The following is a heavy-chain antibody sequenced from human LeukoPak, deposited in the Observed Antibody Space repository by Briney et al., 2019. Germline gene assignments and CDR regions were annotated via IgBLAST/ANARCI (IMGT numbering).Heavy chain of an antibody. V-gene: IGHV3-21*01. CDR1: GFTFSSYS. D-gene: IGHD5-18*01. J-gene: IGHJ4*02. CDR2: ISSSSSYI. CDR3: ARAGDVDTAMVFQYFDY. Sequence: GGSLRLPCAASGFTFSSYSMNWVRQAPGKGLEWVSSISSSSSYIYYADSVKGRFTISRDNAKNSLYMQMNSLRAEDTAVYYCARAGDVDTAMVFQYFDYWGQGTLVTVSS.